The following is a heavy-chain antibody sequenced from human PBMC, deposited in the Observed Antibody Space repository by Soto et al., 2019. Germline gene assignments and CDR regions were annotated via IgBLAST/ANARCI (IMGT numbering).Heavy chain of an antibody. CDR3: ARWGWLQHFDY. CDR1: GFTFSSYD. Sequence: GGSLRLSCAASGFTFSSYDMHWVRQATGKGLEWVSAIGTAGDTYYPGSVKGRFTISRENAKNSLYLQMNSLRAEDTAVYYCARWGWLQHFDYWGQGTLVTVSS. CDR2: IGTAGDT. V-gene: IGHV3-13*01. J-gene: IGHJ4*02. D-gene: IGHD5-12*01.